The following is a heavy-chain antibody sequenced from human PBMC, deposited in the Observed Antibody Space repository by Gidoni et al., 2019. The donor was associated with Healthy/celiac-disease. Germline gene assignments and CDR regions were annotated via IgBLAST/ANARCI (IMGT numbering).Heavy chain of an antibody. J-gene: IGHJ6*02. CDR1: GGSFSGYY. CDR3: AIEGGGSQPVYYYYYGMDV. V-gene: IGHV4-34*01. Sequence: QVQLQQRGAGPLKPSETLSLTCAAYGGSFSGYYWSWIRQPPGKGLEWIGEINHSGSTNYNPSLKSRVTISVDTSKNQFSLKLGSVTAADTAVYYCAIEGGGSQPVYYYYYGMDVWGQGTTVTVSS. D-gene: IGHD1-26*01. CDR2: INHSGST.